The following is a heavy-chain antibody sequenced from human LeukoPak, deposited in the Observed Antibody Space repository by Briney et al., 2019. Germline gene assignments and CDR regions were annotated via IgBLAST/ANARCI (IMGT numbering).Heavy chain of an antibody. CDR1: GGSISSSSYY. V-gene: IGHV4-39*01. D-gene: IGHD3-10*01. J-gene: IGHJ4*02. CDR2: IDYSGST. CDR3: ASQDERITMVRGVIRFDY. Sequence: PSETLSLTCTVSGGSISSSSYYWGCIRQPPGKGLEWIGSIDYSGSTYYNPSLKSRVTISVDTSKNQFSLKLSSVTAADTAVYYCASQDERITMVRGVIRFDYWGQGTLVTVSS.